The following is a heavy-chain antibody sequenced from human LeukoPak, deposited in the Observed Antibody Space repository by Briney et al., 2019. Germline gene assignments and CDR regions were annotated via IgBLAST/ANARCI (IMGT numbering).Heavy chain of an antibody. Sequence: GGSLRLSCAASGFTFSRYGMNWVRQAPGKGLEWVSTISGSGGSTYYADSVKGRFTISRDNAKNSVFLQMNSLRAEDTAVYYCAAVIDYWGQGTLVTVSS. CDR1: GFTFSRYG. J-gene: IGHJ4*02. V-gene: IGHV3-23*01. CDR2: ISGSGGST. CDR3: AAVIDY.